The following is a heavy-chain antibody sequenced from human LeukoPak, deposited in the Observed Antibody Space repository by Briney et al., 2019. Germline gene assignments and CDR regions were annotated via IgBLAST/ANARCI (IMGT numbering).Heavy chain of an antibody. CDR2: INSDGSST. CDR1: GFTFSSYW. D-gene: IGHD6-13*01. Sequence: GGSLRLSCAASGFTFSSYWMHWVRQAPGKGLVWVSRINSDGSSTSYADSVKGRFTISRDNAKNTLYLQMNSLRAEDTAVYYCAREKEAAAGQTYYFDYWGQGTLVTVSS. CDR3: AREKEAAAGQTYYFDY. J-gene: IGHJ4*02. V-gene: IGHV3-74*01.